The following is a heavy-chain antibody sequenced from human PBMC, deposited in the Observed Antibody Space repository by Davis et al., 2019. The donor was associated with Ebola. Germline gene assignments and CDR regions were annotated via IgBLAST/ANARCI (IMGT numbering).Heavy chain of an antibody. J-gene: IGHJ3*02. V-gene: IGHV5-51*01. D-gene: IGHD4-11*01. Sequence: GESLKISCKASGYSFTTYWIAWVRQMPGKGLEWIGIIYPGDPNTRYSPSFQGQVTFSADKSISTAYLQWSSLKASDTAMYYCARSDSNYVSPFDIWGQGTMVTVSS. CDR2: IYPGDPNT. CDR3: ARSDSNYVSPFDI. CDR1: GYSFTTYW.